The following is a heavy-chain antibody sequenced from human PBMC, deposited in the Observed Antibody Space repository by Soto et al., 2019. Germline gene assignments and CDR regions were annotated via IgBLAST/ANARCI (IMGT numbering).Heavy chain of an antibody. CDR1: GGSISSGGYS. J-gene: IGHJ4*02. CDR2: IYHSGST. D-gene: IGHD5-12*01. V-gene: IGHV4-30-2*01. CDR3: ARGRYSGYVDY. Sequence: SETLSLTCAVSGGSISSGGYSWSWIRQPPGKGLEWIGYIYHSGSTYYNPSLKSRVTISVDRSKNQFSLKLSSVTAADTAVYYCARGRYSGYVDYWGQGTLVTVSS.